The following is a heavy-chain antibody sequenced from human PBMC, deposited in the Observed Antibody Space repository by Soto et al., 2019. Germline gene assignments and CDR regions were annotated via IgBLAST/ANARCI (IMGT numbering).Heavy chain of an antibody. J-gene: IGHJ4*02. CDR1: GFTFSNAW. CDR3: TTDLDIVVVPAADLADNY. V-gene: IGHV3-15*01. D-gene: IGHD2-2*01. CDR2: IKSKTDGGTT. Sequence: PGGSLRLSCAASGFTFSNAWMSWVRQAPGKGLEWVGRIKSKTDGGTTDYAAPVKGRFTISRDDSKNTLYLQMNSLKTEDTAVYYCTTDLDIVVVPAADLADNYWGQGTLVTVSS.